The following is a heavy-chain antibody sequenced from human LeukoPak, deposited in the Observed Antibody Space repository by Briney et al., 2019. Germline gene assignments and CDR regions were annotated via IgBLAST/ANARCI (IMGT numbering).Heavy chain of an antibody. J-gene: IGHJ6*02. CDR2: IWYDGSNK. CDR3: ARDRTRIAAGGTRYCGMDV. Sequence: PGRSLRLSCAASGFTFSSYGMHWVRQAPGKGGEWVADIWYDGSNKYYADSVKGRFTISRDNSKNTLYLQMHSLRAEDTAAYYCARDRTRIAAGGTRYCGMDVWGQGTTVTVSS. V-gene: IGHV3-33*01. D-gene: IGHD6-13*01. CDR1: GFTFSSYG.